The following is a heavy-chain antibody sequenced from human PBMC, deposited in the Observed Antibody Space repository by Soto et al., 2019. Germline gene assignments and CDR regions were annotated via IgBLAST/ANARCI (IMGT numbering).Heavy chain of an antibody. Sequence: PGGSLRLSCGASGFTFSSYWMSWVRQAPGKGLEWVANIKQDGSEKYYVDSVKGRFTISRDNAKNSLYLQMNSLRAEDTAVYYCARDMHSSGWCNDYWGQGTLVTVSS. CDR1: GFTFSSYW. D-gene: IGHD6-19*01. V-gene: IGHV3-7*05. J-gene: IGHJ4*02. CDR2: IKQDGSEK. CDR3: ARDMHSSGWCNDY.